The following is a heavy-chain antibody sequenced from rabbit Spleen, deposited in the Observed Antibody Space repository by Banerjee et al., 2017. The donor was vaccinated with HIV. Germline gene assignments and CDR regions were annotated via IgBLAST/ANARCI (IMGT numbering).Heavy chain of an antibody. CDR2: IDPVFGSA. Sequence: QQLVESGGGLVKPGASLTLTCTASGFSFSSSYYMNWVRQAPGKGLEWIGYIDPVFGSAYYASWVNGRFTISSHNAQKMLYLQLNSLTAADTATYFCARDTGSSFSTYGMDLGGQGTLVTV. CDR1: GFSFSSSYY. V-gene: IGHV1S7*01. J-gene: IGHJ3*01. D-gene: IGHD8-1*01. CDR3: ARDTGSSFSTYGMDL.